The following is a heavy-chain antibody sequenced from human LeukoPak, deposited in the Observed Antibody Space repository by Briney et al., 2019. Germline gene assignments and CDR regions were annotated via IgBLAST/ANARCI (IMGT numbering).Heavy chain of an antibody. V-gene: IGHV3-23*01. CDR3: AKGRWGLTINNFDL. D-gene: IGHD3/OR15-3a*01. CDR2: ISDRGDST. CDR1: GLNLTTYA. Sequence: GGSLRLSCAASGLNLTTYAMGWVRQAPGKGLEWVSVISDRGDSTYYGDSVKGRFTISRDSSKNTLYLQMNSLGGEDTALYYCAKGRWGLTINNFDLWGQGTMVTVSS. J-gene: IGHJ3*01.